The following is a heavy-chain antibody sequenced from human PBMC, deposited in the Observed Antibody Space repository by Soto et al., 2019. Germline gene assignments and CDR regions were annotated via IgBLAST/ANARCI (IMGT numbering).Heavy chain of an antibody. CDR2: VYWDDEK. CDR3: VHRSGAYVRPSTYYFDS. Sequence: QITLKESGPTVVKPTQTLTLTCTFSEFSYDSHAAGVGWIRQSPGKALEWLALVYWDDEKRYSPSLESRLTITRATSRNQVVLTMINMHPVDTGTYYCVHRSGAYVRPSTYYFDSWGQGTLVTVSS. D-gene: IGHD3-10*02. CDR1: EFSYDSHAAG. J-gene: IGHJ4*02. V-gene: IGHV2-5*02.